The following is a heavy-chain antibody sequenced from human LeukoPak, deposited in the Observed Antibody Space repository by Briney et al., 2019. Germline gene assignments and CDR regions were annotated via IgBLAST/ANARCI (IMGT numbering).Heavy chain of an antibody. CDR3: ARDKYCSSPSCYMDAFDI. J-gene: IGHJ3*02. V-gene: IGHV1-2*02. CDR2: INPNSGGT. Sequence: ASVKVSCKASGYTFTGYYMHWVRQAPGQGLEWMGWINPNSGGTNYAQKFQGRVTMTRDTSISTAYVELSRLRSDDTAVYYCARDKYCSSPSCYMDAFDIWGQGTMVAVSS. D-gene: IGHD2-2*02. CDR1: GYTFTGYY.